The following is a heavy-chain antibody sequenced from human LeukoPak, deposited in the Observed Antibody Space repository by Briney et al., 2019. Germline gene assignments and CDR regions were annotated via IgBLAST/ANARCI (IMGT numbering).Heavy chain of an antibody. CDR2: IRSKANSYAT. J-gene: IGHJ4*02. CDR1: GFTFSGSA. D-gene: IGHD3-22*01. Sequence: GGSLRLSCAASGFTFSGSAMHWVRQASGKGLEWVGRIRSKANSYATAYAASVKGRFTISRDDSKNTAYLQMNSLKTEDTAVYYCTGRVDGGYYYDPKTQTPDYWGQGTLVTVSS. V-gene: IGHV3-73*01. CDR3: TGRVDGGYYYDPKTQTPDY.